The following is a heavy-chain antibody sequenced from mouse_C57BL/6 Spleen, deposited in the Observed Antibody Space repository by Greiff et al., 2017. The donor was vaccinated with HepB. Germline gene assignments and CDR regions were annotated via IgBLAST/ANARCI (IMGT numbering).Heavy chain of an antibody. D-gene: IGHD2-4*01. Sequence: QVQLQQPGTELVKPGASVKLSCKASGYTFTSYWMHWVKQRPGQGLEWIGNINPSNGGTNYNEKFKSKATLTVDKSYSTAYMQLSSLTSEDSAVYYCARCGGDYDDSWFAYWGQGTLVTVSA. CDR3: ARCGGDYDDSWFAY. J-gene: IGHJ3*01. V-gene: IGHV1-53*01. CDR2: INPSNGGT. CDR1: GYTFTSYW.